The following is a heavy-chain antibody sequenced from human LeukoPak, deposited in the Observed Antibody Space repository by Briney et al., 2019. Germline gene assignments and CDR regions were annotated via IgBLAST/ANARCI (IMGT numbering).Heavy chain of an antibody. Sequence: SETLSLTCAVSGDSISTSADSWNWIRQSPGKGLEWIGHIYSSGTTYYNPSLRSRVTMALDTSKNEFSLTLTSVTAADTALYYCARDGLLSTDYYDSSGLDYWGQGILVTVSS. J-gene: IGHJ4*02. V-gene: IGHV4-30-4*07. CDR1: GDSISTSADS. CDR3: ARDGLLSTDYYDSSGLDY. CDR2: IYSSGTT. D-gene: IGHD3-22*01.